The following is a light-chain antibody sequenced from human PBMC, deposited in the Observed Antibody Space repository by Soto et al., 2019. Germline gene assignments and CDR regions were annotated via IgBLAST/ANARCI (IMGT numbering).Light chain of an antibody. V-gene: IGKV3-20*01. J-gene: IGKJ4*01. CDR2: GAS. CDR1: QSVTSSY. CDR3: QQYGSSPLT. Sequence: EIVLTQSPGTLSLSPGERATLSCRASQSVTSSYLAWYQQKPGQAPRLLIYGASSRATGIPDRFSGSVSGTDFTLTISRLEPEDFAVYYCQQYGSSPLTFGGGTKVE.